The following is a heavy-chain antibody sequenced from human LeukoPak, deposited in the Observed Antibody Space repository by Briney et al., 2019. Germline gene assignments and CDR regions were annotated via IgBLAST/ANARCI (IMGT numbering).Heavy chain of an antibody. CDR1: GVPFSNYA. Sequence: SVKVSCYAPGVPFSNYAIRWVRPAPGQGLEWMGGIIPIFGTANYAQKFQGRVTITTCESTSSAYLQLSSLRSEDTAVYYCARHTQYSSSWYGYHYWGQGTLVTVSS. J-gene: IGHJ4*02. V-gene: IGHV1-69*05. CDR3: ARHTQYSSSWYGYHY. CDR2: IIPIFGTA. D-gene: IGHD6-13*01.